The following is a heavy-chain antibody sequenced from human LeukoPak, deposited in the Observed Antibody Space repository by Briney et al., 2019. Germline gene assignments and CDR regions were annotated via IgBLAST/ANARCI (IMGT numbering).Heavy chain of an antibody. V-gene: IGHV1-2*02. D-gene: IGHD1-26*01. CDR2: INPNSGGT. Sequence: ASVKVSCKASGYTFTGYYMHWVRQAPGQGLEWTGWINPNSGGTNYAQKLQGRVTMTTDTSTSTAYMELRSLRSDDTAVYYCARDYSGSFLNYGMDVWGQGTTVTVSS. J-gene: IGHJ6*02. CDR3: ARDYSGSFLNYGMDV. CDR1: GYTFTGYY.